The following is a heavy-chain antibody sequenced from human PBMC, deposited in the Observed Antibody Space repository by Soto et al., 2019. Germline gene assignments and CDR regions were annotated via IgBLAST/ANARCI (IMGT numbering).Heavy chain of an antibody. CDR1: GYTFSSYG. D-gene: IGHD4-4*01. Sequence: QVQLVESGGGVVQPGRSLRLSCEASGYTFSSYGMHWVRQAPGKGLEWVAVISYDGSNKYYADSVKGRFTISRDNSKNTLYLQMNSLRAEDTAVYYCAKEENSKGGRYFDYWGQGTLVTVSS. CDR2: ISYDGSNK. V-gene: IGHV3-30*18. J-gene: IGHJ4*02. CDR3: AKEENSKGGRYFDY.